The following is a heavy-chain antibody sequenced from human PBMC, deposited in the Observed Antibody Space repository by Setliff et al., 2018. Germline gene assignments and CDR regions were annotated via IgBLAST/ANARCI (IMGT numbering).Heavy chain of an antibody. CDR1: GYTFTSYY. J-gene: IGHJ4*02. Sequence: GASVKVSCKASGYTFTSYYMHWVRQAPGQGLEWMGMVNPGGGSSTSTQRFQGRVTMTRDTSTNTAYMELNSLTSNDTAVYYCARAGLAAAGRKGVFDHWGQGTLGTV. CDR2: VNPGGGSS. CDR3: ARAGLAAAGRKGVFDH. V-gene: IGHV1-46*01. D-gene: IGHD6-13*01.